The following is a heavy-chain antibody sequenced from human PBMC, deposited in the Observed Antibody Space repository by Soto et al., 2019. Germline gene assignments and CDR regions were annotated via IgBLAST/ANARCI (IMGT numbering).Heavy chain of an antibody. J-gene: IGHJ4*02. CDR1: GFTFSSYW. CDR3: ARRYFDS. V-gene: IGHV3-7*01. CDR2: IKQDGSET. Sequence: PGGSLRLSCVASGFTFSSYWMHWVRQAPGKGLEWVANIKQDGSETHYVESVRGRFTISRDNAKNSLYLQMSSLGAEDTALYYCARRYFDSWGQGTLVTVSS.